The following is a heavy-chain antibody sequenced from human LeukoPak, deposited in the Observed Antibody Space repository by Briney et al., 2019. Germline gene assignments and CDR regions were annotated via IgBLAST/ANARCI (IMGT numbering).Heavy chain of an antibody. V-gene: IGHV5-51*01. Sequence: GESLKISCKGSGYSFTSYWIGWVRQMPGKGLEWMGIIYPGDSDTRYSPSFQGQVTISADKSISTAYLQWSSLKASDTAMYYCAKRRGYSGYEEAFDPWGQGTLVTVSS. CDR3: AKRRGYSGYEEAFDP. J-gene: IGHJ5*02. D-gene: IGHD5-12*01. CDR2: IYPGDSDT. CDR1: GYSFTSYW.